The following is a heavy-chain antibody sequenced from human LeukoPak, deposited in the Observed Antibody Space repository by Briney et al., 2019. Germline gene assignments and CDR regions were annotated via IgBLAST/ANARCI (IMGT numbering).Heavy chain of an antibody. V-gene: IGHV3-15*01. CDR3: TIVRYSSSWTVYYYFYGMDV. Sequence: GGSLRLSCAAYVFTFYNAWVSWVRQAPGKGLEWVGRIKSKTDGGTTDYAAPVKGRFTISRDDSKNTLYLKMNSLKTEDTAVYYCTIVRYSSSWTVYYYFYGMDVWGQGTTVTVSS. J-gene: IGHJ6*02. CDR1: VFTFYNAW. CDR2: IKSKTDGGTT. D-gene: IGHD6-13*01.